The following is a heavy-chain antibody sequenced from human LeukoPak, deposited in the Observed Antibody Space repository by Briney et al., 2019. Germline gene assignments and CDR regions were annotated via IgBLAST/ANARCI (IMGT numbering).Heavy chain of an antibody. Sequence: PGGSLRLSXAASGFTFSSYAMSWVRQAPGKGLEWVSAISGSGGSTYYADSVKGRFTISRDNSKNTLYLQMNGLRAEDTAVYYRAKLLRYFDWLFYDWGQGTLVTVSS. CDR3: AKLLRYFDWLFYD. J-gene: IGHJ4*02. V-gene: IGHV3-23*01. CDR2: ISGSGGST. CDR1: GFTFSSYA. D-gene: IGHD3-9*01.